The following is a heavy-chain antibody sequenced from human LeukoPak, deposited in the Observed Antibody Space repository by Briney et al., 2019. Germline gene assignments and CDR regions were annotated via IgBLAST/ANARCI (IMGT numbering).Heavy chain of an antibody. V-gene: IGHV4-30-2*06. Sequence: SETLSLTCTVSGASIATGAYYWTYIRQSPGKDLEWIGYIYHGGSTYYNPSLKSRVTISIDRPKNQFSLRLTSVTAADTAVYYCARINYYGSGLDLWGQGALVTVSS. CDR1: GASIATGAYY. CDR2: IYHGGST. D-gene: IGHD3-10*01. J-gene: IGHJ5*02. CDR3: ARINYYGSGLDL.